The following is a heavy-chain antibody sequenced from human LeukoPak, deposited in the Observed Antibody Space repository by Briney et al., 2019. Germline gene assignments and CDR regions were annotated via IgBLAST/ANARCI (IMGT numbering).Heavy chain of an antibody. V-gene: IGHV4-39*07. CDR2: IYYSGST. D-gene: IGHD3-3*01. CDR1: GGSISSSSYY. CDR3: ARHEDWSGTYYDY. J-gene: IGHJ4*02. Sequence: SETLSLTCTVSGGSISSSSYYWGWIRQPPGKGLEWIGSIYYSGSTYYNSSLKSRVTISVDTSKNQFSLKLTPVTAADTALYYCARHEDWSGTYYDYWGQGTLVTVSS.